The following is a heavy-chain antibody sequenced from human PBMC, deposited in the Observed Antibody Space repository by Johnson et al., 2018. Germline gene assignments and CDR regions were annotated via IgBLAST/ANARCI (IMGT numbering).Heavy chain of an antibody. Sequence: VQLVESGGGLVQPGRSLRLSCAASGFTFDDFVMHWVRQPPGKGLEWVSGISWNSGRVAYAECGKGRFTISRDNAKKSLYLQKTGLKVEDTAVYYCVRDIGRSGYYTLHFQHWGQGTLVTVSS. CDR2: ISWNSGRV. J-gene: IGHJ1*01. D-gene: IGHD3-3*01. CDR1: GFTFDDFV. V-gene: IGHV3-9*01. CDR3: VRDIGRSGYYTLHFQH.